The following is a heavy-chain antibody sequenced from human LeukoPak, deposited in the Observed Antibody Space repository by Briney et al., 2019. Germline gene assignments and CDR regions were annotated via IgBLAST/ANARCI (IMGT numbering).Heavy chain of an antibody. CDR3: SRGSYNSGGTSDY. D-gene: IGHD2-15*01. CDR2: ISTSGNYI. J-gene: IGHJ4*02. Sequence: GGSLRLSCAASGSTFSDYSMNWVRQAPGKGLEWVSYISTSGNYIYYADSVKGRFTISSDNAKNSLYLQMNSLRAEDTAVYYCSRGSYNSGGTSDYWGQGNLVTVSS. CDR1: GSTFSDYS. V-gene: IGHV3-21*01.